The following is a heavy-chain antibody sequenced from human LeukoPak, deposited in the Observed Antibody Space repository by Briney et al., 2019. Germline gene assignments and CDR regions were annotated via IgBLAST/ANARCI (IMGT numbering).Heavy chain of an antibody. Sequence: SQTLSLTCTVSGGSISSGGYYWSWIRQHPGKGLEWIGYIYYSGSTYYNPPLKSRVTISVDTSKNQFSLKLSSVTAADTAVYYCASLGGVVMKEDYYYYGMDVWGQGTTVTVSS. D-gene: IGHD3-3*01. V-gene: IGHV4-31*03. CDR3: ASLGGVVMKEDYYYYGMDV. J-gene: IGHJ6*02. CDR1: GGSISSGGYY. CDR2: IYYSGST.